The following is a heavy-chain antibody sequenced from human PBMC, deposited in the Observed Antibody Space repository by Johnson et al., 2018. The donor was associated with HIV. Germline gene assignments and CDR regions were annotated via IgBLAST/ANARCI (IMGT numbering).Heavy chain of an antibody. CDR2: IWYDGSNK. CDR1: GFTFSSYG. V-gene: IGHV3-33*01. D-gene: IGHD1-26*01. J-gene: IGHJ3*02. CDR3: ASAKSGSFDAFDI. Sequence: HVQLVESGGGVVQPGRSLRLSCAASGFTFSSYGMHWVRQAPGTGLEWVAVIWYDGSNKYYADSVKGRFTISRDNSKNTLYLQMNSLRAEDTAVYYCASAKSGSFDAFDIWGQGTMVTVSS.